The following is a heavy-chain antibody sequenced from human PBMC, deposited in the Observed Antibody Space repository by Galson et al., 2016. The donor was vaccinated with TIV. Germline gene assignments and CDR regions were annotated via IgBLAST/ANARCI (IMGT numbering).Heavy chain of an antibody. V-gene: IGHV1-69*13. J-gene: IGHJ6*02. D-gene: IGHD5-18*01. CDR1: GVTFSYFV. CDR2: IIPLFSTA. Sequence: SVKVSCKASGVTFSYFVFNWVRQAPGQGLEWMGGIIPLFSTANYAQKFQGRVTITADESTSTAYMELSSLRSEDTAIYYCAQHRNTAMDTYYWFYGMDVWGQGTTVTGS. CDR3: AQHRNTAMDTYYWFYGMDV.